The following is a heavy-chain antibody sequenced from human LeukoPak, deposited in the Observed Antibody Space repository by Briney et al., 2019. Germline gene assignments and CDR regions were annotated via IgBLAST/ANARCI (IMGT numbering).Heavy chain of an antibody. Sequence: ASVKVSCKASGYTFTGYYMHWVRQAPGQGLEWMGIINPSGGSTSYAQKFQGRVTMTRDTSTSTVYMELSSLRSEDTAVYYCARGRLVSGYSSGQPNFDYWGQGTLVTVSS. V-gene: IGHV1-46*01. CDR1: GYTFTGYY. J-gene: IGHJ4*02. CDR3: ARGRLVSGYSSGQPNFDY. CDR2: INPSGGST. D-gene: IGHD6-19*01.